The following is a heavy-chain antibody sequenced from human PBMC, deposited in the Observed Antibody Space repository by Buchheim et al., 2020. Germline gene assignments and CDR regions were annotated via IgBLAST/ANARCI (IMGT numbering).Heavy chain of an antibody. Sequence: EVQLVESGGDLVPPGGSLRLSCAASGFIFSTYWMTWVRQSPGKGLEWVASITGNGDEYYVDSVKGRFTISRDNTENSLYLQMSSLRAEDTAVYYCSRDSNRRSDFWGQGTL. D-gene: IGHD3-16*02. J-gene: IGHJ4*02. CDR1: GFIFSTYW. CDR2: ITGNGDE. V-gene: IGHV3-7*01. CDR3: SRDSNRRSDF.